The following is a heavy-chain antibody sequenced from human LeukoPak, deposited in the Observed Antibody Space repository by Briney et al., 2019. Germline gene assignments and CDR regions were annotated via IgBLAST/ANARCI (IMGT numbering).Heavy chain of an antibody. CDR1: GFTFSSYW. V-gene: IGHV3-7*01. J-gene: IGHJ4*02. Sequence: GGSLRLSCAASGFTFSSYWTSWVRQAPGKGLEWVANIKQDGSEKYYVDSVKGRFTISRDNAKNSLYLQMNSLRAEDTAVYYCARVTMVRGVNYDYWGQGTLVTVSS. CDR2: IKQDGSEK. CDR3: ARVTMVRGVNYDY. D-gene: IGHD3-10*01.